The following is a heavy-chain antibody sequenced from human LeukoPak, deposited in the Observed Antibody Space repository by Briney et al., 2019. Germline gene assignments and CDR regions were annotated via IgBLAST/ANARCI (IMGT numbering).Heavy chain of an antibody. J-gene: IGHJ5*02. CDR1: GFAFSSYA. Sequence: PGGSLRLSCAASGFAFSSYAMNWVRQAPGKGLEWVSAINGNGGSTYYADSVKGRFTISRDNSKNTLYLQMNSLRAEDTAVYYCTKAPPGKFDPWGQGTLVTVSS. CDR3: TKAPPGKFDP. V-gene: IGHV3-23*01. CDR2: INGNGGST. D-gene: IGHD3-10*01.